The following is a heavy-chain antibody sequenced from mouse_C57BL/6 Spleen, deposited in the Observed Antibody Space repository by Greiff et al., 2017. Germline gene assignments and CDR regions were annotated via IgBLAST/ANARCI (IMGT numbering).Heavy chain of an antibody. CDR1: GYTFTSYW. CDR3: ARIHYYGSSYNWYFDV. Sequence: QVQLQQPGAELVRPGSSVMLSCKASGYTFTSYWMHWVKQRPIQGLEWIGNIDPSDSETHYNQKFKDKATLTVDKSSSTAYMQLSSLTSEDSAVYYCARIHYYGSSYNWYFDVWGTGTTVTVSS. CDR2: IDPSDSET. J-gene: IGHJ1*03. V-gene: IGHV1-52*01. D-gene: IGHD1-1*01.